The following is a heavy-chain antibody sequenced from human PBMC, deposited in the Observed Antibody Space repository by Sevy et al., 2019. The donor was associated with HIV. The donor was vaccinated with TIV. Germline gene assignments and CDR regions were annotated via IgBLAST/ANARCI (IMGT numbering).Heavy chain of an antibody. CDR1: GFIFSNYN. Sequence: GGSLRLSCAASGFIFSNYNMNWVRQAPGKGLEWVSSISSSSSYIYYAHSVKGRLTISRDNAKDSLYLQMNRLRAEDTAVYYCAGENYYDSEGYRFDYWGQGTLVTVSS. CDR3: AGENYYDSEGYRFDY. CDR2: ISSSSSYI. J-gene: IGHJ4*02. V-gene: IGHV3-21*01. D-gene: IGHD3-22*01.